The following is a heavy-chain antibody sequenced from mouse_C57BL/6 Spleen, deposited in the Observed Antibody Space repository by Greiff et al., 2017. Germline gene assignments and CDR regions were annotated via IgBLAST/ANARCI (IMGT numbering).Heavy chain of an antibody. CDR3: VRSDGYYGVYYAMDY. CDR2: IRSKSNNYAT. V-gene: IGHV10-1*01. CDR1: GFSFNTYA. J-gene: IGHJ4*01. D-gene: IGHD2-3*01. Sequence: EVMLVESGGGLVQPKGSLKLSCAASGFSFNTYAMNWVRQAPGKGLEWVARIRSKSNNYATYYADSVKDRFTISRDDSESMLYLQMNNLKTEDTAMYYCVRSDGYYGVYYAMDYWGQGTSVTVSS.